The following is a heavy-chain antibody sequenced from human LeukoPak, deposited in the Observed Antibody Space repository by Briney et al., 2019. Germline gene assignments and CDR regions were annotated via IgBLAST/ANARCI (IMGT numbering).Heavy chain of an antibody. Sequence: GASVKVSCKASGYTFTGYYMHWVRQAPGQGLEWMGWINPNSGGTNYAQKFQGRVTMTRDTSISTAHMELSRLRRDETAVYYCARGVDQLRLFDYWGQGTLVTVSS. CDR2: INPNSGGT. CDR1: GYTFTGYY. D-gene: IGHD2-2*01. CDR3: ARGVDQLRLFDY. J-gene: IGHJ4*02. V-gene: IGHV1-2*02.